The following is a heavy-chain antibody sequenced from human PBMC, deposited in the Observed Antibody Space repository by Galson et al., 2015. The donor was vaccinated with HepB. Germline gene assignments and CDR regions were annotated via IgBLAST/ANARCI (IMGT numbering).Heavy chain of an antibody. CDR2: TKSKTDGGTK. V-gene: IGHV3-15*07. D-gene: IGHD3-22*01. CDR1: GFTFSNAW. CDR3: TSTTYYYYSRGYWARDWFDP. J-gene: IGHJ5*02. Sequence: SLLPSCAASGFTFSNAWMNCVRQAPGTGLEWVGRTKSKTDGGTKDYAAPVKGRFTISRDDSKNTLYLQMNSLKTEDTAVYYCTSTTYYYYSRGYWARDWFDPWGQGTLVTVSS.